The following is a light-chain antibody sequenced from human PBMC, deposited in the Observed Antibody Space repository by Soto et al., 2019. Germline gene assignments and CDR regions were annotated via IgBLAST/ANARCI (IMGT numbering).Light chain of an antibody. CDR1: QSVSGY. Sequence: EIVLTQSPDTLSLSPGERATLSCRASQSVSGYLGWYQQKPGQAPRLLIYDASNRASGVPARFRGSGSGTDFTLTIASLEPEDFAVYYCQQRSNWPYLTFGGGTRVELK. J-gene: IGKJ4*01. CDR2: DAS. V-gene: IGKV3-11*01. CDR3: QQRSNWPYLT.